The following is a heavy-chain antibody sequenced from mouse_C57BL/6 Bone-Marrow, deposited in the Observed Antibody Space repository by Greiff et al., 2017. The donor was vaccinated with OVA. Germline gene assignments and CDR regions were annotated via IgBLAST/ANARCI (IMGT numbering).Heavy chain of an antibody. CDR3: ARCVTTVVATDWYFDV. J-gene: IGHJ1*03. V-gene: IGHV1-75*01. CDR2: IFPGSGST. D-gene: IGHD1-1*01. Sequence: VQLQQSGPELVKPGASVKISCKASGYTFTDYYINWVKQRPGQGLEWIGWIFPGSGSTYYNEKFKGKATLTVDKSSSTAYMLLSSLTSEDSAVYFCARCVTTVVATDWYFDVWGTGTTVTVSS. CDR1: GYTFTDYY.